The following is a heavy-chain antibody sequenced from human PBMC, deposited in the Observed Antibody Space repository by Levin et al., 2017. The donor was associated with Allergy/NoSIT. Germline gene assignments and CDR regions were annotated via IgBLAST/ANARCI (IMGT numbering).Heavy chain of an antibody. CDR2: ISGSGTTM. D-gene: IGHD5-24*01. Sequence: GGSLRLSCAASDFIFSDYYMSWVRQAPGKGLEWVSYISGSGTTMYYADSVKGRFSISRDNAKNSLYLEMNSLRAEDTAVYYCARERDGHTVNWGQGTLVTVSS. CDR3: ARERDGHTVN. J-gene: IGHJ4*02. CDR1: DFIFSDYY. V-gene: IGHV3-11*01.